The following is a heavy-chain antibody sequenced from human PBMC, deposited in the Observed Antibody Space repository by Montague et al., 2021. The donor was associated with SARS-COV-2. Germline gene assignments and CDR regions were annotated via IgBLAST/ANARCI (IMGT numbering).Heavy chain of an antibody. V-gene: IGHV4-39*02. CDR1: GGSIVTGDYY. J-gene: IGHJ5*02. CDR3: VREYTGSFQAS. CDR2: IFHSGTT. Sequence: SETRSLTCSVSGGSIVTGDYYWAWSRQPPGKGLEWIGSIFHSGTTYYASSLRGRVTISVDTSKNQFSLKLNSVTAADTAFYYCVREYTGSFQASWGQGTLVTVSS. D-gene: IGHD6-6*01.